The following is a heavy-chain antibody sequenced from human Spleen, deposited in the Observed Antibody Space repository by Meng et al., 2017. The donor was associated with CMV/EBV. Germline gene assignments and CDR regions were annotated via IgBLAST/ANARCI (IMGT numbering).Heavy chain of an antibody. CDR1: Y. V-gene: IGHV4-34*01. CDR2: SKHRGST. Sequence: YCTRSGQTPGKGLEYMGESKHRGSTSYKPALKSGVTMSVDTSKKQVSLKMTSMTAADTAVYYCARGPVSYQYGSGFSGFGPWGQGTLVTVSS. J-gene: IGHJ5*02. CDR3: ARGPVSYQYGSGFSGFGP. D-gene: IGHD3-10*01.